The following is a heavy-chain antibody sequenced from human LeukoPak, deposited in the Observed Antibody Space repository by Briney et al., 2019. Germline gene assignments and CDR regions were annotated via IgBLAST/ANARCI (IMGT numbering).Heavy chain of an antibody. CDR1: AYSIRSGYF. J-gene: IGHJ5*02. CDR2: IYHSGST. D-gene: IGHD3-9*01. Sequence: PSETLSLTCTVSAYSIRSGYFWGWIRPPPGKGLEWIASIYHSGSTYYNPSLKRRVTISVDTSKNQFSLKLTSVTAADTAVYYCARVLYYDVLTGYYINGWFDPWGQGTLVTVSS. CDR3: ARVLYYDVLTGYYINGWFDP. V-gene: IGHV4-38-2*02.